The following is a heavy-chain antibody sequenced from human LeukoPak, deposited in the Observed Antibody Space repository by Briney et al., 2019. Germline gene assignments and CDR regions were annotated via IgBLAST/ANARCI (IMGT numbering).Heavy chain of an antibody. V-gene: IGHV3-48*02. D-gene: IGHD3-10*01. J-gene: IGHJ4*02. Sequence: PGGSLRLSCAASGLTFSSYSMNCVRQAPGKGLEWVSFISDSATTIYYVDSVKGRFTISRDNAKNSLYLQMNSLRDEDTAVYYCARSRPLRGVTVDYWGQGTLVTVSS. CDR2: ISDSATTI. CDR1: GLTFSSYS. CDR3: ARSRPLRGVTVDY.